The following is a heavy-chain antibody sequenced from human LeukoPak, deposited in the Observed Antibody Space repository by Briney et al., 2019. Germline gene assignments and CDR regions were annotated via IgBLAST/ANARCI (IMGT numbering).Heavy chain of an antibody. D-gene: IGHD3-3*01. Sequence: GGSLRLSSVGSGFMFSDYYMSWIRQAPGKGLEWVSYISNDSVDKYYVDSVRGRFTISRDNAKKSMYLQMSGLRVEDTAVYYCARRDWVSGAVRAFDIWGQGTMVTVSS. V-gene: IGHV3-11*04. J-gene: IGHJ3*02. CDR2: ISNDSVDK. CDR3: ARRDWVSGAVRAFDI. CDR1: GFMFSDYY.